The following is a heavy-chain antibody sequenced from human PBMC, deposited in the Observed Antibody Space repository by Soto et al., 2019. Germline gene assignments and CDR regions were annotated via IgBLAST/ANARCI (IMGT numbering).Heavy chain of an antibody. CDR2: INAGNGNT. CDR1: GYTFTSYA. Sequence: ASVKVSCKASGYTFTSYAMHWVRQAPGQRLEWMGWINAGNGNTKYSQKYQGRDTITRDTSASTAYMELSSLRSEDTAVYYCARDFSWFGELIASDYWGQGTLVTVSS. D-gene: IGHD3-10*01. V-gene: IGHV1-3*01. J-gene: IGHJ4*02. CDR3: ARDFSWFGELIASDY.